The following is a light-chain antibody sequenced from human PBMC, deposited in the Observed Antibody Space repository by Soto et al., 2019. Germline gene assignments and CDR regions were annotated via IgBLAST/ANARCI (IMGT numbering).Light chain of an antibody. CDR3: ASWDYSLRAWV. CDR2: RDD. Sequence: QSVLPQPPSASGTPGQRVTISCSGSSSNIARHSVTWYQHLPGTAPRLLIHRDDQRPSGVPDRFSASKSGTSASLAISGLQSEDEANYYCASWDYSLRAWVFGEGTKLTVL. J-gene: IGLJ3*02. CDR1: SSNIARHS. V-gene: IGLV1-44*01.